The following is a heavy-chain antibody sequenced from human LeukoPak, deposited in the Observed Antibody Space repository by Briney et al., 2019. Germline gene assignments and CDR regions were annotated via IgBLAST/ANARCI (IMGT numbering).Heavy chain of an antibody. CDR1: GVSISRTTYY. D-gene: IGHD4-23*01. V-gene: IGHV4-39*01. Sequence: PSETLSLTCTVSGVSISRTTYYWAWIRQPPGKGLEWLGSVYYSGSTYYNPSLTSLKSRVTISVDTSKNQISLKVRSVTAADTAVYYCASIDHGGKRDDYWGQGTLVTVSS. CDR3: ASIDHGGKRDDY. J-gene: IGHJ4*02. CDR2: VYYSGST.